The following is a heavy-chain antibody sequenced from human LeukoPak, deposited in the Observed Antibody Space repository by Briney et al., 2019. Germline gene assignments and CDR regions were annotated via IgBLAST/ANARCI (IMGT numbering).Heavy chain of an antibody. CDR1: GFTFSVYT. CDR2: MSSDGSNK. J-gene: IGHJ3*02. D-gene: IGHD6-19*01. V-gene: IGHV3-30*09. Sequence: GGSLRLSCAASGFTFSVYTIHWVRQAPGKGLEWVAVMSSDGSNKYYADSVKGRFAISRDNSRNTMYLQMNSLRAEDTAVYYCARALSSGWSHAFDIWGQGTMVTVSS. CDR3: ARALSSGWSHAFDI.